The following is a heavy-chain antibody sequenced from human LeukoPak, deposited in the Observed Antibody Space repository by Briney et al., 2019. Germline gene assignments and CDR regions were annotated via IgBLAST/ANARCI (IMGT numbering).Heavy chain of an antibody. D-gene: IGHD2-21*02. CDR3: TTLYCGGDCQGDAFGI. CDR1: GFTFTNAW. Sequence: GGSLRLSCAASGFTFTNAWMSWVRQAPGKGLEWVGRIKSKTDGGTTDYAAPVKGRFTISRDDSKTTLFLQMNSLKTEDTAVYYCTTLYCGGDCQGDAFGIWGQGTMVTVPP. CDR2: IKSKTDGGTT. V-gene: IGHV3-15*01. J-gene: IGHJ3*02.